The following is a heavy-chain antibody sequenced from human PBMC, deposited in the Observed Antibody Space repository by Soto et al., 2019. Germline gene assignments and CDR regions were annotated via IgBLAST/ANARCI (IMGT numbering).Heavy chain of an antibody. D-gene: IGHD1-26*01. Sequence: QAQLVQSGAEVKKPGASANISCKASGYTFTRYHIQWVRQAPGQGLEWMGLIDTRGGSTEYTQRFQGSVTRTRDTSTDTVYMELSSLGFEATALYYCARDLPRDLLRRSFYIWGQGTMVTVS. CDR2: IDTRGGST. J-gene: IGHJ3*02. V-gene: IGHV1-46*01. CDR1: GYTFTRYH. CDR3: ARDLPRDLLRRSFYI.